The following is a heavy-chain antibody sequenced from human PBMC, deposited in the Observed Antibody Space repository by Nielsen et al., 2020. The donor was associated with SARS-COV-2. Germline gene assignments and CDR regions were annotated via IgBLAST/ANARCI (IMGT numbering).Heavy chain of an antibody. CDR1: GFIFSDYY. V-gene: IGHV3-11*04. Sequence: GESLKISCAATGFIFSDYYMTWIRQAPGKGPEWLAYINLSGSTKAYADSVRGRFTISRDNAKNSLYLQMDTLRAEDTAVYYCARAPSYFEYWGQGTLVSVSS. CDR2: INLSGSTK. CDR3: ARAPSYFEY. J-gene: IGHJ4*02.